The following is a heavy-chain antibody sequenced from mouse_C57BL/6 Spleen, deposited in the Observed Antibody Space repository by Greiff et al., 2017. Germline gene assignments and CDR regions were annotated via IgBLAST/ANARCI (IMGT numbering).Heavy chain of an antibody. CDR1: GYTFTSYW. CDR3: ERDSSGPFFDY. D-gene: IGHD3-2*02. Sequence: VQLQQPGAELVRPGTSVKLSCKASGYTFTSYWMHWVKQRPGQGLEWIGVIDPSDSYTNYNQKFKGKATLTVDTSSSTAYMQLRSLTSEDSAVFYSERDSSGPFFDYWGQGTTLTVSS. CDR2: IDPSDSYT. J-gene: IGHJ2*01. V-gene: IGHV1-59*01.